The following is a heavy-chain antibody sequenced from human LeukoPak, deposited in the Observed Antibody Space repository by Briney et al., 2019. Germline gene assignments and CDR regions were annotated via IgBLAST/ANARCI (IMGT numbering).Heavy chain of an antibody. CDR2: ISYDGSNK. CDR3: ARGARITMIVVVIAPGFDY. V-gene: IGHV3-30-3*01. J-gene: IGHJ4*02. D-gene: IGHD3-22*01. Sequence: PGRSLRLSCAASGFTFSSYTMHWVCQAPGKGLEWVAVISYDGSNKYYADSVKGRFTISRDNSKNTLFLQMNSLRAEDTAVYYCARGARITMIVVVIAPGFDYWGQGTLITVSS. CDR1: GFTFSSYT.